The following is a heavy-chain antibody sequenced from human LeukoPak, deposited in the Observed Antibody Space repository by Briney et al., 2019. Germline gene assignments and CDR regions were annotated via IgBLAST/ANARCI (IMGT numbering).Heavy chain of an antibody. CDR1: GGTFSSYA. V-gene: IGHV1-69*13. CDR3: ARDNLELRGNFDY. D-gene: IGHD1-7*01. J-gene: IGHJ4*02. Sequence: ASVKVSCKASGGTFSSYAISWVRQAPGQGLEWMGGTIPIFGTANYAQKFQGRVTITADESTSTAYMELSSLRSEDTAVYYCARDNLELRGNFDYWGQGTLVTVSS. CDR2: TIPIFGTA.